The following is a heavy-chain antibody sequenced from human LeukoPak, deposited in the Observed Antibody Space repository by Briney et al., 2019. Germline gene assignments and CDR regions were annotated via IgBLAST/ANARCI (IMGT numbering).Heavy chain of an antibody. CDR3: ARDRLLWFGEPH. CDR2: ISSSSSTI. Sequence: GGFLRLSCAASGFTFSSYSMNWVRQAPGKGLEWVSYISSSSSTIYYADSVKGRFTISRDNAKNSLYLQMNSLRAEDTAVYYCARDRLLWFGEPHWGQGTLVTVSS. D-gene: IGHD3-10*01. J-gene: IGHJ1*01. V-gene: IGHV3-48*01. CDR1: GFTFSSYS.